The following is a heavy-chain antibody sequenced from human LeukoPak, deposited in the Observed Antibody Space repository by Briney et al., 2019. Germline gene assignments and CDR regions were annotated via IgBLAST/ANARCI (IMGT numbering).Heavy chain of an antibody. CDR1: GGTFSSYA. D-gene: IGHD6-13*01. CDR3: ARAYSSSWYVTTPLDY. J-gene: IGHJ4*02. V-gene: IGHV1-69*01. Sequence: SVRVSCKASGGTFSSYAISWVRQAPGRGLEWMGGIIPIFGTANYAQKFQGRVTITADESTSTAYMKLSSLRSEDTAVYYCARAYSSSWYVTTPLDYWGQGTLVTVSS. CDR2: IIPIFGTA.